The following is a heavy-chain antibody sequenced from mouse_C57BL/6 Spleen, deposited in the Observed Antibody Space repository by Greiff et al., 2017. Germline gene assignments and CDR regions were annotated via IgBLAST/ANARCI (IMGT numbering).Heavy chain of an antibody. CDR3: ARAYYDYDEGDYYAMDY. Sequence: VQLQQPGAELVKPGASVKMSCKASGYTFTSYWITWVKQRPGQGLEWIGDIYPGSGSANYNEKFKSKATLTVDTSSSTAYMQLSSLTSEDSAVFYGARAYYDYDEGDYYAMDYWGQGTSVTVSS. CDR1: GYTFTSYW. V-gene: IGHV1-55*01. D-gene: IGHD2-4*01. CDR2: IYPGSGSA. J-gene: IGHJ4*01.